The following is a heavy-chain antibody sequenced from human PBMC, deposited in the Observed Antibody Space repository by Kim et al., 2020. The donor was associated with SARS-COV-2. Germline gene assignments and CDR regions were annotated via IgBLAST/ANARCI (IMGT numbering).Heavy chain of an antibody. J-gene: IGHJ4*02. D-gene: IGHD3-22*01. V-gene: IGHV3-23*01. Sequence: GGSLRLSCAASGFTFSSYAMSWVRQAPGKGLEWVSAISGSGGSTYYADSVKGRFTISRDNSKNTLYLQMNSLRAEDTAVYYCAKESYPYYYDSSGLDYWGQGTLVTVSS. CDR2: ISGSGGST. CDR1: GFTFSSYA. CDR3: AKESYPYYYDSSGLDY.